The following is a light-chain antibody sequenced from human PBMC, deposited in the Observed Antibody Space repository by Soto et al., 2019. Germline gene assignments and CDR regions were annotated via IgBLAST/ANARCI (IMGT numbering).Light chain of an antibody. J-gene: IGLJ1*01. Sequence: QSVLTQPASVSGSPGQSISISCTGTSSDIGGYNHVSWYQQHPGKAPKLMIYDVSNRPSGVSNRFSGSKSGNTASLTISWLQAEDEADYYCNSWTNSSTPLYVFGTGTKVTVL. CDR1: SSDIGGYNH. CDR3: NSWTNSSTPLYV. V-gene: IGLV2-14*03. CDR2: DVS.